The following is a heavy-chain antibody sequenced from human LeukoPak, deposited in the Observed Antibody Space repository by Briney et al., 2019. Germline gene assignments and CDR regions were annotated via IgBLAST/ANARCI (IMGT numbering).Heavy chain of an antibody. D-gene: IGHD3-22*01. CDR3: AKTMNYFDSSSYNPFDY. CDR2: ISWNSGSI. V-gene: IGHV3-9*01. CDR1: GFTFDDYA. J-gene: IGHJ4*02. Sequence: GRSLRLSCAASGFTFDDYAMHWVRQAPGKGLEWVSGISWNSGSIGYADSVKGRFTISRDNSKNTLYLQMNSLRAEDTAVYYCAKTMNYFDSSSYNPFDYWGQGTLVTVSS.